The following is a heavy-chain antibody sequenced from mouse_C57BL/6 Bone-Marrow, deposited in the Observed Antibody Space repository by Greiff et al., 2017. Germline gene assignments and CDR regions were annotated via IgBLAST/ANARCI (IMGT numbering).Heavy chain of an antibody. CDR3: SSFDGNYFDF. J-gene: IGHJ2*01. CDR1: GFNFKDDY. V-gene: IGHV14-4*01. D-gene: IGHD2-3*01. CDR2: IDPEIGDT. Sequence: EVQLQQSGAELVRPGASVKLSCTASGFNFKDDYIHWVKQRPEQGLEWIGWIDPEIGDTEYDTKFPGKATITSDTSSSTAYLQLSSLTSEDTAVYYCSSFDGNYFDFWGQGTPLTVAS.